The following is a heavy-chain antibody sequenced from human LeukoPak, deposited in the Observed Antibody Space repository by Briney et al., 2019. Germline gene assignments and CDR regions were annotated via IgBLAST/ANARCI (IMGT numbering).Heavy chain of an antibody. J-gene: IGHJ4*02. V-gene: IGHV3-53*01. CDR1: GFTVSSNY. Sequence: GGSLRLSCAASGFTVSSNYMSWVRQAPGKGLEWVSVIFSGGSTNYADSVKGRFTISRDNSKNTLYLQMNSLRAEDTAVYYCARDPVPYCGGDCWGQGTLVTVSS. CDR2: IFSGGST. D-gene: IGHD2-21*01. CDR3: ARDPVPYCGGDC.